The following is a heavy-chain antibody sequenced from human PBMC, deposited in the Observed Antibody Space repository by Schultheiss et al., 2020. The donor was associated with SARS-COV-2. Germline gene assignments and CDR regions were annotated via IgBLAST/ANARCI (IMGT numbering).Heavy chain of an antibody. CDR2: ISGSGGST. V-gene: IGHV3-23*01. CDR1: GFTFSSYA. D-gene: IGHD3-3*01. CDR3: AKVARNDFWTLYQRVGWFDP. J-gene: IGHJ5*02. Sequence: GGSLRLSCAASGFTFSSYAMSWVRQAPGKGLEWVSAISGSGGSTYYADSVKGRFTISRDNSKNTLYLQMNSLRAEDTAVDYCAKVARNDFWTLYQRVGWFDPWGQGTLVTVSS.